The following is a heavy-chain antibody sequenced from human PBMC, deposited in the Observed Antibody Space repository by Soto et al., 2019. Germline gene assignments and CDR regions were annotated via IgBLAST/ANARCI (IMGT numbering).Heavy chain of an antibody. Sequence: GGSLRLSCAASGFTFSSYWMSWVRQAPGKGLEWVANIKQDGSEKYYVDSVKGRFTISRDNAKNSLYLQMNSLRAEDTAVYYCARDLYLTGYYGGMDVWGQGTTVTVSS. J-gene: IGHJ6*02. CDR1: GFTFSSYW. CDR3: ARDLYLTGYYGGMDV. D-gene: IGHD3-9*01. V-gene: IGHV3-7*03. CDR2: IKQDGSEK.